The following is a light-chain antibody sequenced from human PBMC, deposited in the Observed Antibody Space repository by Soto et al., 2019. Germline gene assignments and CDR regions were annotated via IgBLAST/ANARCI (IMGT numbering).Light chain of an antibody. J-gene: IGLJ1*01. CDR1: SSDIGRYNF. CDR3: TSYTITSPYV. V-gene: IGLV2-14*01. CDR2: EAT. Sequence: QSALTPPASMSGSPGQSITVSCTGTSSDIGRYNFVSWYQRHPGKAPKLIIYEATKRPSGVSYRFSGSKSGNTASLTISGLQAEDEADYYCTSYTITSPYVFGTGTKVTVL.